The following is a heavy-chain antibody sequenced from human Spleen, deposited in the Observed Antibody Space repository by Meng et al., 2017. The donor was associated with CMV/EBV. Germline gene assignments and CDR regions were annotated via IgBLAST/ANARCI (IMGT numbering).Heavy chain of an antibody. CDR2: INPNTGDT. J-gene: IGHJ6*02. Sequence: ASVKVSCKASGYMFTGYYLHWVRQAPRQGLEWVGWINPNTGDTNYAQKFQGRVTMTRDTSINTAYMDLSRLRSDDAALYYCARGDGWTYYGLDVWGQGTTVTVSS. D-gene: IGHD5-24*01. CDR3: ARGDGWTYYGLDV. V-gene: IGHV1-2*02. CDR1: GYMFTGYY.